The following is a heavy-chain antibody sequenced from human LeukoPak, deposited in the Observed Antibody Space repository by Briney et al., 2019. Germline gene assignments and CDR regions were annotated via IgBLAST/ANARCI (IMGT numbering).Heavy chain of an antibody. CDR1: GFTFSSYA. J-gene: IGHJ5*02. CDR3: AKDRSYGEYGFDWFDP. Sequence: GGSLRLSCAASGFTFSSYAMSWVRQAPGKGLEWVSAISGSGGSTYYADSVKGRLTISRDNSKNTLYLQMNSLRAEDTAVYYCAKDRSYGEYGFDWFDPWGQGTLVTVSS. CDR2: ISGSGGST. V-gene: IGHV3-23*01. D-gene: IGHD4-17*01.